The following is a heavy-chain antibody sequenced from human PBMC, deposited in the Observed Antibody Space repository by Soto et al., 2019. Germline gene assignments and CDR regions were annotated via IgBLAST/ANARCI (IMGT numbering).Heavy chain of an antibody. CDR3: ASPGYSSSWFQRSIDY. CDR2: ISSSSSTI. J-gene: IGHJ4*02. V-gene: IGHV3-48*01. Sequence: GGSLRLSCAASGFTFSSYSMNWVRQAPGKGLEWVSYISSSSSTIYYADSVKGRFTISRDNAKNSLYLQMNSLRAEDMAVYYCASPGYSSSWFQRSIDYWGQGTLVTVSS. D-gene: IGHD6-13*01. CDR1: GFTFSSYS.